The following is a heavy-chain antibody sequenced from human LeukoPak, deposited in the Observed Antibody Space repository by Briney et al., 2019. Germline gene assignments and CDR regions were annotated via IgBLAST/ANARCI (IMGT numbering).Heavy chain of an antibody. Sequence: GESLKISCKGSGYSFTSYWIAWVRQMPGKGLELMGIIYPGNSDATYSPSFQGQVTFSADKSTSTAYLQWSSLKASDTAIFYCARAGGGGLWDYWGQGTLVTVSS. CDR2: IYPGNSDA. V-gene: IGHV5-51*01. CDR3: ARAGGGGLWDY. CDR1: GYSFTSYW. D-gene: IGHD3-16*01. J-gene: IGHJ4*02.